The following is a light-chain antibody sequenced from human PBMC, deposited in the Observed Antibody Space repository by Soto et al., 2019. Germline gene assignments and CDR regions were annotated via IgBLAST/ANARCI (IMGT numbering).Light chain of an antibody. Sequence: QSVLTQPPSVSGAPGQRVTISCTGSRSNIGAGYDVHWYQQLPGTAPKLLIYGTNNRPSGVPDRFSGSKSGTSATLGITGLQTGDEADYYCGTWDSSLSAYWVFGGGTQLTVL. CDR3: GTWDSSLSAYWV. J-gene: IGLJ3*02. CDR2: GTN. CDR1: RSNIGAGYD. V-gene: IGLV1-40*01.